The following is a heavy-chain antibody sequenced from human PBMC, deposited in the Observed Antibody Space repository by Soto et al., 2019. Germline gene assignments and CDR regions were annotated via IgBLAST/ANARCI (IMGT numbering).Heavy chain of an antibody. CDR2: ISGSGGST. J-gene: IGHJ4*02. CDR3: AKDSLQTFD. CDR1: GFTFSIYV. V-gene: IGHV3-23*01. Sequence: GGSLRLSFAASGFTFSIYVMSWVRQAPGKGLEWVSAISGSGGSTYYADSVKGRFTISRDNSKNTLYLQMNSLRAEDTAVYYCAKDSLQTFDWGQGTLVTVSS.